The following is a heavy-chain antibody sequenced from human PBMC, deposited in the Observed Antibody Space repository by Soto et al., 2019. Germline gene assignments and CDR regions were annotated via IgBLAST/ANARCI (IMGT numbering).Heavy chain of an antibody. CDR2: INAGNGNT. CDR1: GYTFTSYA. D-gene: IGHD3-3*01. J-gene: IGHJ6*02. V-gene: IGHV1-3*01. CDR3: ARTTYYGFWSGYFEYYYGMDV. Sequence: QVQLVQSGAEVKKPGASVKVSCKASGYTFTSYAMHWVRQAPGQRLEWMGWINAGNGNTKYSQKFQGRVTITRDTSASTAYMELSSLRSEDTAVYYSARTTYYGFWSGYFEYYYGMDVCGQGTTVTVSS.